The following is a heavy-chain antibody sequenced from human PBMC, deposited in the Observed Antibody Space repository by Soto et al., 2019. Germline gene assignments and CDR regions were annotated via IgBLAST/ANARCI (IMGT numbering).Heavy chain of an antibody. Sequence: ASVKVSCKASGYTFTSYDINWVRQATGQGLEWMGWMNPNSGNTGYAQKFQGRVTMTGNTSISTAYMELSSLRSEDTAVYYCARESTKVDDILTGYPYYYMDVWGKGTTVTVSS. J-gene: IGHJ6*03. CDR3: ARESTKVDDILTGYPYYYMDV. CDR1: GYTFTSYD. CDR2: MNPNSGNT. D-gene: IGHD3-9*01. V-gene: IGHV1-8*01.